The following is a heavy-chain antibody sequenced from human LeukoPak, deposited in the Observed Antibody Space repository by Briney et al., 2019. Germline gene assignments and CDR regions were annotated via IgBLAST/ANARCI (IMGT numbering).Heavy chain of an antibody. CDR1: GGSISSGGYY. CDR2: IYYSGST. Sequence: SETLSLTCTVSGGSISSGGYYWSWIRQHPGKGLEWIGYIYYSGSTYYNPSLKSRVTISVDTSKNQFSLKLSSVTAADTAVYYCVREVGTMTVVVEYYFDYWGQGTLVTVSS. CDR3: VREVGTMTVVVEYYFDY. V-gene: IGHV4-31*03. D-gene: IGHD3-22*01. J-gene: IGHJ4*02.